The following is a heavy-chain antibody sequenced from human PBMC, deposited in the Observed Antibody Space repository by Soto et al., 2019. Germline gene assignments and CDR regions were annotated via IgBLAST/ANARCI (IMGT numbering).Heavy chain of an antibody. D-gene: IGHD6-6*01. CDR2: IYYSGST. CDR1: GGSISSSSYY. Sequence: RSLTCSVSGGSISSSSYYWGWIRQPPGKGLEWIGSIYYSGSTYYNPSLKSRVTISVDTSKNQFSLQLSSVTAADTAVYYCARHIAARILDYWGQGTLVTVSS. CDR3: ARHIAARILDY. J-gene: IGHJ4*02. V-gene: IGHV4-39*01.